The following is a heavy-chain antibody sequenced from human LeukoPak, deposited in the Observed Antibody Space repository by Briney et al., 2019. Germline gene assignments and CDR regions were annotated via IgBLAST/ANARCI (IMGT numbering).Heavy chain of an antibody. CDR2: IYYSGST. CDR1: GYSSSSSYY. V-gene: IGHV4-39*07. CDR3: ARGGERWLQHRGFLGHWFDY. D-gene: IGHD5-24*01. Sequence: SETLSLTCTVSGYSSSSSYYWGWIRQPPGKGLEWIGSIYYSGSTYYNPSLKSRVTISVDTSKNQFSLKLSSVTAADTAVYYCARGGERWLQHRGFLGHWFDYWGQGTLVTVSS. J-gene: IGHJ4*02.